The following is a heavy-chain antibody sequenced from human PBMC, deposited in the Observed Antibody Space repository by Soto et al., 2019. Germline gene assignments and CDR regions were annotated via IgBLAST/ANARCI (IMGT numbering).Heavy chain of an antibody. V-gene: IGHV3-11*01. J-gene: IGHJ4*02. CDR3: ARRLQWQLRPLDS. CDR2: INTLSSAI. Sequence: GGSLRLSCEGSGFTFNDYYMTWIRQAPGKGLEWVAYINTLSSAIYYADSVKGRFTISRNNAKNSLYLQMNGLRAEDTATYYCARRLQWQLRPLDSWGRGTLVTVSS. CDR1: GFTFNDYY. D-gene: IGHD6-19*01.